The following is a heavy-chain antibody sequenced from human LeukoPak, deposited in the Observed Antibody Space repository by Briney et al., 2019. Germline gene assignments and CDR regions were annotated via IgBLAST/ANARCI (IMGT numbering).Heavy chain of an antibody. J-gene: IGHJ4*02. D-gene: IGHD1-1*01. V-gene: IGHV3-23*01. Sequence: GGSLRLSCAASGFTFSSYAMSWVRQAPGKGLEWVSAISGSGGSTYYADSVKGRFTISRDNSKNTPYLQMNSLRAEDTAVYCCARGLYNWNDDVFYFDYWGQGTLVTVSS. CDR2: ISGSGGST. CDR3: ARGLYNWNDDVFYFDY. CDR1: GFTFSSYA.